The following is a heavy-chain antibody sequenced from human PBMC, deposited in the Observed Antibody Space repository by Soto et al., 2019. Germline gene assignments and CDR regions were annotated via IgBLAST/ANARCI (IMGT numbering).Heavy chain of an antibody. CDR1: GGHFSRSG. CDR3: ARCPQPPDTADPSAVDV. V-gene: IGHV1-69*18. CDR2: IIPSVDTT. J-gene: IGHJ6*02. D-gene: IGHD5-18*01. Sequence: QVQLVQSGTEVKKPGASVNVSCKASGGHFSRSGFHWVRQAPGQELEWMGMIIPSVDTTNYAQNFQARVTISADQFTSTVYMELRSLRSEDTAVYYCARCPQPPDTADPSAVDVWGQGTRVIVSS.